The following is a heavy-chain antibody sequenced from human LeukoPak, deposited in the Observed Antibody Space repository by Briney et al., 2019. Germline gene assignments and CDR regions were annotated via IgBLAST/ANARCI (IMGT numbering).Heavy chain of an antibody. Sequence: ASVKVSCKASGYTFTGYYMHWVRQAPGQGLEWMGWINPNSGGTNYAQKFQGRVTMTRDTSISTAYMELSRLRSDDRAVYYCARTVEHYYYYYMDVWGKGTTVTVSS. CDR1: GYTFTGYY. CDR3: ARTVEHYYYYYMDV. D-gene: IGHD4-11*01. V-gene: IGHV1-2*02. J-gene: IGHJ6*03. CDR2: INPNSGGT.